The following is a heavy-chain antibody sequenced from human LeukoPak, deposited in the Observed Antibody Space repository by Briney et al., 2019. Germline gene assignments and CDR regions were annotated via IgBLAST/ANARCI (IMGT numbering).Heavy chain of an antibody. CDR3: ATAGGH. D-gene: IGHD6-19*01. Sequence: PGGSLILSCAAPGFTFSCYSMNSVRQATGKGLEWVSYVSSSSSTIYYADSVKGRLTISRDNARNSLYLQMNSLRAEDTAVYYCATAGGHWGQGTLVTVSS. J-gene: IGHJ4*02. CDR2: VSSSSSTI. V-gene: IGHV3-48*01. CDR1: GFTFSCYS.